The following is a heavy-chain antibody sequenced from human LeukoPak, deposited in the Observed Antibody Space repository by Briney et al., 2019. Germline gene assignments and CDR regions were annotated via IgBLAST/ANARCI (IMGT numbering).Heavy chain of an antibody. V-gene: IGHV4-4*07. CDR1: GGSISSYY. D-gene: IGHD5-24*01. J-gene: IGHJ5*02. CDR3: ARDPGENYPYNWFDP. CDR2: IYTSGST. Sequence: PSETLSLTCTVSGGSISSYYWSWIRQPAGKGLEWIGRIYTSGSTNYNPSLKSRVTMSVDTSKNQFSLSLTSVTAADTAVYYCARDPGENYPYNWFDPWGQGTLVTVSS.